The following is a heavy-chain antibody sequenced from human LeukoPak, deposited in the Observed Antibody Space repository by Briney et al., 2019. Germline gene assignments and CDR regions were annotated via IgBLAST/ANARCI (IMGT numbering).Heavy chain of an antibody. CDR3: AKSIVGATKGYFDY. D-gene: IGHD1-26*01. CDR2: ISGSGGST. CDR1: GFTFSSYD. J-gene: IGHJ4*02. Sequence: GGSLRLSCAASGFTFSSYDMSWVRQAPGKGLEWLSAISGSGGSTYYADSVKGRFTISRDNSKNPLYLQMNSLRAEDTAVYYCAKSIVGATKGYFDYWGQGTLVTVSS. V-gene: IGHV3-23*01.